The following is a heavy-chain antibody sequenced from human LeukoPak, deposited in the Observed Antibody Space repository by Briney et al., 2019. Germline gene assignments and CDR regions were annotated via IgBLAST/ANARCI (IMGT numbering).Heavy chain of an antibody. Sequence: PGGSLRLSCAASGFTFSSYWMSWVRQAPGKGLEWGANIKQDGSEKYYVDSVKGRFTIPRDNAKNSLYLQMNSLRAEDTAVYYCARIWALQLWLFGMDVWGKGTTVTVSS. D-gene: IGHD5-18*01. CDR2: IKQDGSEK. J-gene: IGHJ6*04. CDR1: GFTFSSYW. CDR3: ARIWALQLWLFGMDV. V-gene: IGHV3-7*03.